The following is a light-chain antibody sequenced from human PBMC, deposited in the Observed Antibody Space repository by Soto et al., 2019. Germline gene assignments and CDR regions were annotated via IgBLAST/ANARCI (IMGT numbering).Light chain of an antibody. CDR2: AAS. Sequence: AIPMTQYPSYLYASLRGRVPITCPASQGIRNDLGWYQQKPGKAPKLLIYAASSLQSGVPSRFSGSGSGTDFTLTISSLQPEDFATYYCLQDYNYPSTFGQGTKVDIK. J-gene: IGKJ1*01. CDR3: LQDYNYPST. V-gene: IGKV1-6*01. CDR1: QGIRND.